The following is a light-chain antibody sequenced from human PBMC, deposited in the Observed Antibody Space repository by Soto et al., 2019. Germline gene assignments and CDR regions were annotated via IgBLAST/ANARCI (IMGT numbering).Light chain of an antibody. CDR3: QQYSSAPRGT. Sequence: DIQMTQSPSSLSASVGDRVTITCRASQGISNYLAGYQQKPGKVPKRLIYAASTLQSGVPSRFSGSGSGTDFTPTISSLQPEDVAAYYCQQYSSAPRGTFGPGTKVDIK. CDR2: AAS. CDR1: QGISNY. J-gene: IGKJ3*01. V-gene: IGKV1-27*01.